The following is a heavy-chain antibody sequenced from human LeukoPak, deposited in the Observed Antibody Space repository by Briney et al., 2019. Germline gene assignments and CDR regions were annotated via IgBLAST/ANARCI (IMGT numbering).Heavy chain of an antibody. CDR3: ARHRLLTTALDY. CDR2: VYPSDSDT. V-gene: IGHV5-51*01. CDR1: GYSFASYW. J-gene: IGHJ4*02. Sequence: GESLKISCKGSGYSFASYWIGRVRQMPGKGLEWTGIVYPSDSDTRYSPSFQGQVTISADKSINTAYLQWSSLKASDTAVYYCARHRLLTTALDYWGQGTQVTVSS. D-gene: IGHD4-17*01.